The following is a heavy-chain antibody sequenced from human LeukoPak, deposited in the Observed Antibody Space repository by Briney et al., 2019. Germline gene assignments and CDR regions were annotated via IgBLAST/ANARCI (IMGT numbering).Heavy chain of an antibody. V-gene: IGHV4-34*01. CDR2: INHSGST. J-gene: IGHJ4*02. CDR3: ARRRYNWNYGLDY. D-gene: IGHD1-7*01. Sequence: PSETLSLTRAVYGGSFSGYYWSWIRQPPGKGLEWIGEINHSGSTNYNPSLKSRVTISVDTSKNQFSLKLSSVTAADTAVYYCARRRYNWNYGLDYWGQGTLVTVSS. CDR1: GGSFSGYY.